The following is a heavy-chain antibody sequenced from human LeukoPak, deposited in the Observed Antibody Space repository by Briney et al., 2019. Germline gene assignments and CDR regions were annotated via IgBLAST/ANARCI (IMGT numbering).Heavy chain of an antibody. J-gene: IGHJ4*02. CDR1: GFTFSSYG. Sequence: PGGSLRLSCAASGFTFSSYGMHWVRQAPGKGLDWVAVISNDGSKKYYADSVKGRFTISRDNSKNTLSLQVSSLRTEDTAVHYCAKDRYSYAFEYSDSWGQGTLVTVSS. D-gene: IGHD5-18*01. CDR3: AKDRYSYAFEYSDS. V-gene: IGHV3-30*18. CDR2: ISNDGSKK.